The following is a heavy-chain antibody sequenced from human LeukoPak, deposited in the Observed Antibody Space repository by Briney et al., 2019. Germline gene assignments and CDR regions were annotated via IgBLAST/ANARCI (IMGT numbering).Heavy chain of an antibody. D-gene: IGHD5-18*01. CDR2: ISAYNGNT. J-gene: IGHJ4*02. V-gene: IGHV1-18*01. CDR3: ARGDGLQLSEADY. CDR1: GGTFSSYA. Sequence: ASVTVSCTASGGTFSSYAISWVRQAPGQGLEWMGWISAYNGNTNYAQKLQGRVTMTTDTSTSTAYMELRSLRSDDTAVYYCARGDGLQLSEADYWGQGTLVTVSS.